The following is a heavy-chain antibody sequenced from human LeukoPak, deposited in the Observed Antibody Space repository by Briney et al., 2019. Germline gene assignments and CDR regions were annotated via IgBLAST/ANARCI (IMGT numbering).Heavy chain of an antibody. CDR3: ARDKYPYCSGGSCYGAHY. D-gene: IGHD2-15*01. Sequence: PGGSLRLSCAASGFTFSDYYMSWIRQAPGKGLEWVSYISSSGSTIYYADSVKGRFTISRDNAKNSLYLQMNSLRAEDTAVYYCARDKYPYCSGGSCYGAHYWGQGTLVTVYS. V-gene: IGHV3-11*04. CDR2: ISSSGSTI. J-gene: IGHJ4*02. CDR1: GFTFSDYY.